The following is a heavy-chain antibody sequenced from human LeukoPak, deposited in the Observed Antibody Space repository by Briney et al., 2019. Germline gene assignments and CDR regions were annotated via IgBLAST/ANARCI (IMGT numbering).Heavy chain of an antibody. CDR2: MNPNSGNT. D-gene: IGHD3-22*01. Sequence: ASVKVSCKASECTFTSYDINWVRQATGQGLEWMGWMNPNSGNTGYAQKFQGRVTMTRNTSISTAYMELSSLRSEDTAVYYCARPRRTYYYDSDAFDIWGQGTMVTVSS. J-gene: IGHJ3*02. V-gene: IGHV1-8*01. CDR3: ARPRRTYYYDSDAFDI. CDR1: ECTFTSYD.